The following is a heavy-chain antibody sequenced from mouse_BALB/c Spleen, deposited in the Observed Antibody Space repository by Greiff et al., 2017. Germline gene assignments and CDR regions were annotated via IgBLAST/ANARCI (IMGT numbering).Heavy chain of an antibody. CDR1: GFTFSSYA. D-gene: IGHD1-1*01. Sequence: DVHLVESGGGLVKPGGSLKLSCAASGFTFSSYAMSWVRQTPEKRLEWVASISSGGSTYYPDSVKGRFTISRDNARNILYLQMSSLRSEDTAMYYCARGWVLRSSAWFAYWGQGTLVTVSA. CDR3: ARGWVLRSSAWFAY. V-gene: IGHV5-6-5*01. CDR2: ISSGGST. J-gene: IGHJ3*01.